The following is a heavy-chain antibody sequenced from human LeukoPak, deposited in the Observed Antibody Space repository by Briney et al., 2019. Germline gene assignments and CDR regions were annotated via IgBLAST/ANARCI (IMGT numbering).Heavy chain of an antibody. D-gene: IGHD5-18*01. CDR3: ARKDRLGYSYGQGPFDF. CDR1: GGSISSSSYY. J-gene: IGHJ4*02. Sequence: WETLSLTCTVSGGSISSSSYYWGWIRQPPGKGLEWIGSIYYSGSTYYNPSLKSRVTISVDTSKNQFSLKLSSVTAADTAVYYCARKDRLGYSYGQGPFDFWGQGTLVTVSS. V-gene: IGHV4-39*01. CDR2: IYYSGST.